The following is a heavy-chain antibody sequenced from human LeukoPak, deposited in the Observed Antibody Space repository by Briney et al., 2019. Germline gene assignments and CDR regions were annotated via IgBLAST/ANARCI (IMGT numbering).Heavy chain of an antibody. CDR1: GFTFSSYG. CDR2: ISGSGGST. D-gene: IGHD3-22*01. Sequence: GGSLRLSCAASGFTFSSYGMSWVRQAPGKGLEWVSAISGSGGSTYYADSVKGRFTISRDNSKNTLYLQMNSLRAEDTAVYYCAKAYDSSGYYYGGDYFDYWGQGTLVTVSS. J-gene: IGHJ4*02. V-gene: IGHV3-23*01. CDR3: AKAYDSSGYYYGGDYFDY.